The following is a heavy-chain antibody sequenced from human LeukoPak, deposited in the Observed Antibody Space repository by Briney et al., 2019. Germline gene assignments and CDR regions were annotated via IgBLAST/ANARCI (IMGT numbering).Heavy chain of an antibody. CDR2: LYTDGNT. Sequence: GGSLRLSCAASGFTVNSNYMNWVRQAPGKGLEWVSVLYTDGNTHYADSVKGRFTISRDNSKNTLYLQIDSLRAEDTAVYYCARAYCGGDCPLGYWGQGTLVTVSS. J-gene: IGHJ4*02. CDR3: ARAYCGGDCPLGY. V-gene: IGHV3-53*01. CDR1: GFTVNSNY. D-gene: IGHD2-21*02.